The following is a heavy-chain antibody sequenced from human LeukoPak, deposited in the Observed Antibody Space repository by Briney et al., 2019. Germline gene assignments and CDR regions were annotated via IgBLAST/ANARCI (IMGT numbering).Heavy chain of an antibody. V-gene: IGHV4-31*03. Sequence: SQTLSLTCTVSGDSVTSGGYFWTWIRQHPGKGLEWIGYISDSGTTSYNPSLKSRVSISVATSNNQFSLRLSSVTAADTAVYYCARDVVVTSSPDAFDIWGQGTMVTDSS. J-gene: IGHJ3*02. D-gene: IGHD2-21*02. CDR3: ARDVVVTSSPDAFDI. CDR2: ISDSGTT. CDR1: GDSVTSGGYF.